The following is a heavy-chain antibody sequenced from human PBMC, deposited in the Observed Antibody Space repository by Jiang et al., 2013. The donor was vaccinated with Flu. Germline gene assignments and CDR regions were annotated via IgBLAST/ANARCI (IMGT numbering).Heavy chain of an antibody. D-gene: IGHD2-15*01. CDR1: GGSISSSNYY. Sequence: ETLSLTCTVSGGSISSSNYYWGWIRQPPGKGLEWIGNIYYSGNTFYNPSLTSRVTISLDTSKKQFSLKLNSMTAADTAVYYCARASKRSVVGRSGMDVWGQGTTVTVSS. J-gene: IGHJ6*02. CDR3: ARASKRSVVGRSGMDV. CDR2: IYYSGNT. V-gene: IGHV4-39*07.